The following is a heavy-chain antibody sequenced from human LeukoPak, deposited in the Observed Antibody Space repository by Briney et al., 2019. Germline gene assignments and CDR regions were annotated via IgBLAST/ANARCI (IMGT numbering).Heavy chain of an antibody. V-gene: IGHV1-2*02. Sequence: ASVKVSCMASGYTFTGYYMHCVREAPGQGLEWMGWINPNSGGTNYEKKFQGRVTMTRHTSISTAYMALSRLRSDDTAVYYSARLAVAGTRWFDPWGQGTLVTVSS. CDR1: GYTFTGYY. D-gene: IGHD6-19*01. J-gene: IGHJ5*02. CDR2: INPNSGGT. CDR3: ARLAVAGTRWFDP.